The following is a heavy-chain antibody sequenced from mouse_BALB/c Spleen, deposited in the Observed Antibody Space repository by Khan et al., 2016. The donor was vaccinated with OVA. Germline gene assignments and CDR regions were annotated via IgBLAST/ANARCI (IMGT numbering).Heavy chain of an antibody. CDR3: TRQSYYGNPWLTY. J-gene: IGHJ3*01. D-gene: IGHD2-10*01. CDR2: ISSGGSYT. Sequence: EVELVESGGGLVKPGGSLKLSCAASGFAFSSYDLSWVRQTPAKRLAWVATISSGGSYTSYPDSVKGRFTISRDPARHTLYLQMSSLRSEDTALDDCTRQSYYGNPWLTYWGQGTLVNGSA. CDR1: GFAFSSYD. V-gene: IGHV5-9*02.